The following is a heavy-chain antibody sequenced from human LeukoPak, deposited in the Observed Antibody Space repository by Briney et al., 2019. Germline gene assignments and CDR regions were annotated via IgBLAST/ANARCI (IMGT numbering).Heavy chain of an antibody. V-gene: IGHV1-8*01. CDR2: MNPNSGNT. D-gene: IGHD2-15*01. Sequence: GASVNVSCKASGYTFTNYDINWVRQATGQGLEWMGWMNPNSGNTGYAQRFQGRVTMTRNTSISTAYMELSSLRSEDTAVYYCARVPGYCSGGSCYYYYGMDVWGQGTTVTVSS. CDR3: ARVPGYCSGGSCYYYYGMDV. CDR1: GYTFTNYD. J-gene: IGHJ6*02.